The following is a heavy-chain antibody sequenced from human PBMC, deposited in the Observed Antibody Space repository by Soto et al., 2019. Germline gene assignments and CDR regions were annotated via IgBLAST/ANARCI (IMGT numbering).Heavy chain of an antibody. CDR1: GHTLNTYY. CDR2: INPRGGST. V-gene: IGHV1-46*02. D-gene: IGHD2-15*01. J-gene: IGHJ6*02. CDR3: ARGGGFSPYYYNLDV. Sequence: ASVKVSCKASGHTLNTYYMHWVRQAPGQGPEWMGIINPRGGSTTYAQNFQDRVTMTRDTSSSTVYMELSSLRSEDTAVYYCARGGGFSPYYYNLDVWGQGTTVTVSS.